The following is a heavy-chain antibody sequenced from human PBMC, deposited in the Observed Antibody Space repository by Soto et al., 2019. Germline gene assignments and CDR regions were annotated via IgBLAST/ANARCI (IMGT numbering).Heavy chain of an antibody. J-gene: IGHJ4*02. D-gene: IGHD3-10*01. Sequence: QLQLQESGPGLVKPSETLSLTCTVSGGSISSSSYYWGWIRQPPGKGLEWIGSIYYSGSTYYNPSLKSRVTRAVDTSKNQCSLKLSSVTAADTAVYYCARHGQGGGRGEYYFDYWGQGTLVTVSS. CDR1: GGSISSSSYY. CDR2: IYYSGST. CDR3: ARHGQGGGRGEYYFDY. V-gene: IGHV4-39*01.